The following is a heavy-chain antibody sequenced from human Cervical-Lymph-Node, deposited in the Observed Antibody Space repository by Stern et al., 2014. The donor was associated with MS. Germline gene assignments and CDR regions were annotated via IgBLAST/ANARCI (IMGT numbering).Heavy chain of an antibody. CDR3: ARQPDYHYGMDV. CDR2: IDPSDSYDSA. V-gene: IGHV5-10-1*01. CDR1: GYRFTSYW. J-gene: IGHJ6*02. Sequence: EVQLVQSGAEVKKPGESLRISCKASGYRFTSYWITWVRQMPGKGLEYMGRIDPSDSYDSATYSPSFQGHVTISHDKSIDTAYLQWNSLKASDSAKYYCARQPDYHYGMDVWGQGTTVIVSS.